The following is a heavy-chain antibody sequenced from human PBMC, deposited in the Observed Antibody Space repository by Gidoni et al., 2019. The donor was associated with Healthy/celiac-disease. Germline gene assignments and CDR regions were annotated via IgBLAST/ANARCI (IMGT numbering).Heavy chain of an antibody. CDR2: IIPILGIA. V-gene: IGHV1-69*02. D-gene: IGHD4-17*01. CDR1: GGTFSSYT. J-gene: IGHJ4*02. Sequence: QVQLVQSGAEVKKPGSSVKVSCKPSGGTFSSYTISWVRQAPGQGLEWMGRIIPILGIANYAQKFQGRVTITADKSTSTAYMELSSLRSEDTAVYYCARVFYGDFKGYWGQGTLVTVSS. CDR3: ARVFYGDFKGY.